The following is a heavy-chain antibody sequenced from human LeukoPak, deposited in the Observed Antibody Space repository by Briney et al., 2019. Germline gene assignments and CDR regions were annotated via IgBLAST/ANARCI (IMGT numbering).Heavy chain of an antibody. CDR3: AKDPGTD. CDR1: GGSFSGYY. D-gene: IGHD1-1*01. CDR2: INHSGST. J-gene: IGHJ4*02. Sequence: SETLSLTCAVYGGSFSGYYWSWIRQPPGKGLEWIGEINHSGSTNYNPSLKSRVTISVDTSKNQFSLKLSSVTAADTAVYYCAKDPGTDWGQGTLVTVSS. V-gene: IGHV4-34*01.